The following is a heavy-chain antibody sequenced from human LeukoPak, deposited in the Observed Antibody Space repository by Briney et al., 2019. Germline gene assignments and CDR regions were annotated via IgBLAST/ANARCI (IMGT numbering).Heavy chain of an antibody. V-gene: IGHV4-59*01. J-gene: IGHJ4*02. CDR3: ARGPPLVWDPYFDY. D-gene: IGHD3-16*01. CDR1: GGSISSYY. Sequence: PSETLSLTCTVSGGSISSYYWSWIRQPPGKGLEWIGYIYYSGSTNYNPSLKSRVTISVDTSKNQFSLKLSSVTAADTAVYCCARGPPLVWDPYFDYWGQGTLVTVSS. CDR2: IYYSGST.